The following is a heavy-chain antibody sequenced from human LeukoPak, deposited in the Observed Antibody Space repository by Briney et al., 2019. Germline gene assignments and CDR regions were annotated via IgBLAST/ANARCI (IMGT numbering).Heavy chain of an antibody. CDR2: INPNSCCT. Sequence: GASVKVSCKASGYTFTGYYKHWVRQAPGQALEWMGWINPNSCCTNYAQNFRPRVTITSDTSISTAYTDLSRLRSDETDVSSCARIFSCGWYLFYWGQGTLVTVSS. V-gene: IGHV1-2*02. CDR3: ARIFSCGWYLFY. J-gene: IGHJ4*02. CDR1: GYTFTGYY. D-gene: IGHD6-19*01.